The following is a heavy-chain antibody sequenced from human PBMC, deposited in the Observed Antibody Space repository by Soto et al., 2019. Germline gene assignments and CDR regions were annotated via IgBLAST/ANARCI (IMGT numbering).Heavy chain of an antibody. V-gene: IGHV5-51*01. CDR2: IYPGDSDT. D-gene: IGHD6-6*01. J-gene: IGHJ6*02. CDR3: ARNRSFTLGFYYDGMDV. Sequence: PGESLKISCQGSGYSFASYWIGWVRQMPGKDLEWMGIIYPGDSDTRYSPSFQGQVTISADKSLRTAYLQWTSLKASDTALYYCARNRSFTLGFYYDGMDVWGQGTTVTVS. CDR1: GYSFASYW.